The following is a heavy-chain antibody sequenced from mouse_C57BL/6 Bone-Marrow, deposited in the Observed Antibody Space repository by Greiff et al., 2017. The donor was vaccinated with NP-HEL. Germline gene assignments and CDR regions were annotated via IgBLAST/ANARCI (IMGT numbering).Heavy chain of an antibody. CDR3: ARGSKTGSWFAY. J-gene: IGHJ3*01. CDR2: INPSSGYT. CDR1: GYTFTSYT. Sequence: QVQLKESGAELARPGASVKMSCKASGYTFTSYTMHWVKQRPGQGLEWIGYINPSSGYTKYNQKFKDKATLTADKSSSTAYMQLSSLTSEDSAVYYCARGSKTGSWFAYWGQGTLVTVSA. D-gene: IGHD4-1*01. V-gene: IGHV1-4*01.